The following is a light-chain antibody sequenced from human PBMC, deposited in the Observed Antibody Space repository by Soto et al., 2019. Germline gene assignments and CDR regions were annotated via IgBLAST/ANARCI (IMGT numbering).Light chain of an antibody. CDR2: DAS. Sequence: DIQMTQSPSTLSAFVGDRVTITCRASQSISSWLAWYQQKPGKAPKLLIYDASSLESGVPSRFSGSGSGTEVTITISSLQPDDFATYYCQQYNSYLWTFGQGTKVDIK. CDR3: QQYNSYLWT. J-gene: IGKJ1*01. V-gene: IGKV1-5*01. CDR1: QSISSW.